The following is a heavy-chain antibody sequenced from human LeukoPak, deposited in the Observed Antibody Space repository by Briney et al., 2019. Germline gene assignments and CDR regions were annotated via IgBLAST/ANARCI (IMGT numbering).Heavy chain of an antibody. CDR1: GFTFSSYT. J-gene: IGHJ4*02. D-gene: IGHD6-13*01. CDR2: ISTSSSTV. V-gene: IGHV3-48*01. CDR3: AREKAPGIEDY. Sequence: PGGSLRLSCAASGFTFSSYTMNWVRQAPGKGPGWVSYISTSSSTVYHADSVKGRFTISRDNAKNSLYLQMNSLRAEDTAVYYCAREKAPGIEDYWGQGTLVTVSS.